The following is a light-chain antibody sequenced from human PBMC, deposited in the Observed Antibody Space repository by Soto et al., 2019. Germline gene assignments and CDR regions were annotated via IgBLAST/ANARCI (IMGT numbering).Light chain of an antibody. CDR2: DAF. V-gene: IGKV1-5*01. CDR3: QQYNSYPYT. J-gene: IGKJ2*01. Sequence: DIQMTQSPSTLSASVGDRLTITCRASQSINTWLAWYQQKPGKAPNLLIFDAFTLESGVPSRFSGSGSGTEFTLTISSLQPDDFATYYCQQYNSYPYTFGQGTNLEIK. CDR1: QSINTW.